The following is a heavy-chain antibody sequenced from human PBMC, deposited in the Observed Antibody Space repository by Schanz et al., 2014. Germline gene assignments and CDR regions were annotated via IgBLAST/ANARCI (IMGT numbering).Heavy chain of an antibody. CDR2: ISAYNGHT. J-gene: IGHJ4*02. V-gene: IGHV1-18*01. CDR3: ARDRDQWDGNYLDY. CDR1: GYTLTTYG. Sequence: QVQLVQSGREVKKPGASVKVSCKASGYTLTTYGISWVRQAPGQGLEWMGWISAYNGHTNYAQKFQGRVTMTTDTSTSTVYMELRSLTSDDSAVYYCARDRDQWDGNYLDYWGQGTLVTVSS. D-gene: IGHD1-26*01.